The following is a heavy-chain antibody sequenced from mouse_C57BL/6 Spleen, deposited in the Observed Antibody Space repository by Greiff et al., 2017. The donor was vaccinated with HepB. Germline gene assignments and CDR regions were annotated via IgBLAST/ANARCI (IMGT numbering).Heavy chain of an antibody. CDR3: ARALLLRSGGYFDV. J-gene: IGHJ1*03. Sequence: QVQLQQSGPELVKPGASVKISCKASGYAFSSSWMNWVKQRPGKGLEWIGRIYPGDGDTNYNGKFKGKATLTADKSSSTAYMQLSSLTSEDSAVYFGARALLLRSGGYFDVWGTGTTVTVSS. CDR2: IYPGDGDT. D-gene: IGHD1-1*01. V-gene: IGHV1-82*01. CDR1: GYAFSSSW.